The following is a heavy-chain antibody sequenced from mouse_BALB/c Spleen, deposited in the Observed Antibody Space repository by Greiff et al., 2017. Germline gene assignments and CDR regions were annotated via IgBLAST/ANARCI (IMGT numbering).Heavy chain of an antibody. J-gene: IGHJ3*01. V-gene: IGHV1S135*01. CDR2: IDPYNGGT. Sequence: EVQLVESGPELVKPGASVKVSCKASGYAFTSYNMYWVKQSHGKSLEWIGYIDPYNGGTSYNQKFKGKATLTVDKSSSTAYMHLNSLTSEDSAVYYCARSRMITKQFAYWGQGTLVTVSA. CDR3: ARSRMITKQFAY. D-gene: IGHD2-3*01. CDR1: GYAFTSYN.